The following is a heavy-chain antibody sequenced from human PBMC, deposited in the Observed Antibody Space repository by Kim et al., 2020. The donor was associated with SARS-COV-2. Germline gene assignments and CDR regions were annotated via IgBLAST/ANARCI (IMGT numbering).Heavy chain of an antibody. CDR3: ANLDYYGSGSYRGGTVDY. Sequence: GGSLRLSCAASGFTFSSYAMSWVRQAPGKGLEWVSAISGSGGSTYYADSVKGRFTISRDNSKNTLYLQMNSLRAEDTAVYYCANLDYYGSGSYRGGTVDYWGQGTLVTVSS. CDR1: GFTFSSYA. D-gene: IGHD3-10*01. CDR2: ISGSGGST. V-gene: IGHV3-23*01. J-gene: IGHJ4*02.